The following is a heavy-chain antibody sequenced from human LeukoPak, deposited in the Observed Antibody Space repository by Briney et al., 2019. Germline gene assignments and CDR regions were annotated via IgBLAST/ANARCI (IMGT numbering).Heavy chain of an antibody. CDR2: IYTSGST. CDR3: ARDKTTVNPYYYYYMDV. Sequence: SETLSLTCTVSSGSISTSSYYWSWIRQPAGKGLEWIGRIYTSGSTNYNPSLKSRVTMSVDTSKNQFSLKLSSVTAADTAVYYCARDKTTVNPYYYYYMDVWGKGTTVTISS. J-gene: IGHJ6*03. D-gene: IGHD4-17*01. V-gene: IGHV4-61*02. CDR1: SGSISTSSYY.